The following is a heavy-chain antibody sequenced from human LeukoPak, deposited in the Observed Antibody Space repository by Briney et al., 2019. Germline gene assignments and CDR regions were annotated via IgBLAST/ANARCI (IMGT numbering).Heavy chain of an antibody. CDR3: AKERYSGSYYDY. CDR2: ISGSGGST. J-gene: IGHJ4*02. CDR1: GFTFSSYA. V-gene: IGHV3-23*01. Sequence: LSGGSLRLSCAASGFTFSSYAMSWVRQAPGKGLEWVSAISGSGGSTYYADSVKGRFTISRDNSRNTLYLQMNSLRAEDTAVYYCAKERYSGSYYDYWGQGTLVTVSS. D-gene: IGHD1-26*01.